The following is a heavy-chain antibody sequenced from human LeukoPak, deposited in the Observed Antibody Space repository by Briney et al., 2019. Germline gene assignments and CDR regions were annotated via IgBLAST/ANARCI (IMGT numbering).Heavy chain of an antibody. CDR3: ARRGAIVGADFFDS. D-gene: IGHD1-26*01. Sequence: GESLKISCKGSGYSFSSHWIGWVRQMPGKGLEWMGIIYLGDSDTGYSPSFQGQVTISADKSISTAYLQWGSLKASDTAMYYRARRGAIVGADFFDSWGQGTLVTVSS. CDR2: IYLGDSDT. CDR1: GYSFSSHW. V-gene: IGHV5-51*01. J-gene: IGHJ4*02.